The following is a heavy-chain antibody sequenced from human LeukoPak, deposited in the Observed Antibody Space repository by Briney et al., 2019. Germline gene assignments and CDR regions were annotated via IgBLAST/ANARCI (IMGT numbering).Heavy chain of an antibody. V-gene: IGHV1-3*01. CDR2: INAGNGNT. D-gene: IGHD3-9*01. J-gene: IGHJ5*02. CDR1: GYTFTSSA. Sequence: ASVKASCKASGYTFTSSAMHWVRQAPGQRLEWMGWINAGNGNTKYSQKFQGRVTITRDTSASTAYMELSSLRSEDTAVYYCARDRHDILTGDNWFDPWGQGTLVTVSS. CDR3: ARDRHDILTGDNWFDP.